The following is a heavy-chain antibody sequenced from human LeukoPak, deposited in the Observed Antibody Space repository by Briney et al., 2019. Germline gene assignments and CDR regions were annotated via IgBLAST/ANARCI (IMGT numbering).Heavy chain of an antibody. Sequence: ASVKVSCKASGYTFTGYYMHWVRQAPGQGLEWMGWINPNSGGTNYAQKFQGRVTMTRDTSISTAYMELSRLRSDDTAVYYCARDFGYNCDFWSGYYAFDYWGQGTLVTVSS. V-gene: IGHV1-2*02. CDR1: GYTFTGYY. J-gene: IGHJ4*02. CDR3: ARDFGYNCDFWSGYYAFDY. CDR2: INPNSGGT. D-gene: IGHD3-3*01.